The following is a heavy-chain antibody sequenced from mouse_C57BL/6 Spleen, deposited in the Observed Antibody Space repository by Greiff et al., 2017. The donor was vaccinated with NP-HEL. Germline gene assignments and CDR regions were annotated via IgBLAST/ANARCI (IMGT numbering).Heavy chain of an antibody. V-gene: IGHV1-78*01. CDR1: GYTFTDYS. J-gene: IGHJ4*01. Sequence: QVQLQQSDAELVKPGASVKISCKVSGYTFTDYSIHWMKQRPEQGLEWIGYIYPRDGSTKYNEKFTGKATLTADKSSSTAYMQLNSLTSEDSAVYVCARSAAYYSKYEGSYYAMDYWGQGTSVTVSA. CDR3: ARSAAYYSKYEGSYYAMDY. D-gene: IGHD2-5*01. CDR2: IYPRDGST.